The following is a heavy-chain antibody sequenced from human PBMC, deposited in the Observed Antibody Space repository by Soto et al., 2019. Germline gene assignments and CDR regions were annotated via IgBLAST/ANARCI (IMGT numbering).Heavy chain of an antibody. CDR1: GFTFTDYA. CDR2: IGGRGGNA. Sequence: SLTLSFSAYGFTFTDYAIRWVRQLPVRGLEYVSGIGGRGGNALYAYSMKVRFITSRDNSKNTVYLQMNNLRVHDSAMYYCTKARHTVDFAGSCDYWVQ. J-gene: IGHJ4*02. V-gene: IGHV3-23*01. CDR3: TKARHTVDFAGSCDY.